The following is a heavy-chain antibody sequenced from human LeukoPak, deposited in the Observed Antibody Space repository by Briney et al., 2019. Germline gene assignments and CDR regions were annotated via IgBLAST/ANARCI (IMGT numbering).Heavy chain of an antibody. CDR3: ARDREDILTGYPDRDFDY. J-gene: IGHJ4*02. D-gene: IGHD3-9*01. V-gene: IGHV1-18*04. CDR2: ISAYNGNT. Sequence: GASVKVSCKASGYTFTSYGISWVRQAPGQGLEWMGWISAYNGNTNYAQKLQGRVTMTTDTSTSTAYMELRSLRSDGTAVYYCARDREDILTGYPDRDFDYWGQGTLVTVSS. CDR1: GYTFTSYG.